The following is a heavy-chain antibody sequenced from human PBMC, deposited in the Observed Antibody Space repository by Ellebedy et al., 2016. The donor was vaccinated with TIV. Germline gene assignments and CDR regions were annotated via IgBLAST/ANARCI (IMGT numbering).Heavy chain of an antibody. D-gene: IGHD3-22*01. CDR2: ISGGGIST. CDR3: AKDYFYDSSGGYFDY. J-gene: IGHJ4*02. Sequence: GESLKISCAASGFTFSSYAMSWVRQAPGEGLEWVSAISGGGISTYYADSVKGRFTISRDNSKNTLHLQMNSLRAEDTAVYYCAKDYFYDSSGGYFDYWGQGTLVTVSS. CDR1: GFTFSSYA. V-gene: IGHV3-23*01.